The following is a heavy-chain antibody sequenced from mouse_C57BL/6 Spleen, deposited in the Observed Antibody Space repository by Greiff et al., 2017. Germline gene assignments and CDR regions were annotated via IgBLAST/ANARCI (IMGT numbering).Heavy chain of an antibody. J-gene: IGHJ2*01. CDR1: GFNIKDDY. CDR3: TRNGYGY. Sequence: VQLQQSGAELVRPGASVKLSCTASGFNIKDDYMHWVKQRPEQGLEWIGWIDPENGDTEYASKFQGKATITADTSSNTAYLQLSSLTSEDTAVYYCTRNGYGYWGQGTTLTVSS. V-gene: IGHV14-4*01. CDR2: IDPENGDT. D-gene: IGHD2-2*01.